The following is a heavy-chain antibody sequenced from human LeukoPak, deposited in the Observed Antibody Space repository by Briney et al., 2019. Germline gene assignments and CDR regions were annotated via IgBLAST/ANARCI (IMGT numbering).Heavy chain of an antibody. V-gene: IGHV1-2*02. CDR1: GYTFTGYY. D-gene: IGHD4-11*01. CDR3: AIVDGYSMNYYYMDV. Sequence: ASVKVSCKASGYTFTGYYMQWVRQAPGQGLEWMGWINPNSGGTNYAQKFQGRVTMTRDTSISTAYMELSRLRSNDTAVYYCAIVDGYSMNYYYMDVWGKGTTVTVSS. CDR2: INPNSGGT. J-gene: IGHJ6*03.